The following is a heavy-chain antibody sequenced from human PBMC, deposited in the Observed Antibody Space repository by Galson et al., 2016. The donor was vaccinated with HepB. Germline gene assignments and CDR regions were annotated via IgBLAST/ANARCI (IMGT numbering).Heavy chain of an antibody. D-gene: IGHD3-10*01. CDR2: LSYDGGTK. CDR1: GFTFSSYA. CDR3: ARDVQQGYYGSGTAVDY. V-gene: IGHV3-30*04. J-gene: IGHJ4*02. Sequence: SLRLSCAASGFTFSSYAMHWVRQAPGKRLEWVAVLSYDGGTKFYADSVKGRFTISRDNSKNTLSLQMNSLTADDTALYYCARDVQQGYYGSGTAVDYWGQGTLVTVSS.